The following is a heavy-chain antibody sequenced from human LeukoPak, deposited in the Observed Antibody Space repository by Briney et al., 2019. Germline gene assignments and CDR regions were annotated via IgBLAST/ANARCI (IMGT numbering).Heavy chain of an antibody. J-gene: IGHJ4*02. D-gene: IGHD2-2*01. V-gene: IGHV3-30*18. CDR1: EFTFSYYG. CDR2: ISYDGNDK. Sequence: GGSLRLSCAASEFTFSYYGMHWVRQAPGKGLEWVAVISYDGNDKYYADSVKGRFTISRDNSKNTLFIQMNSLRAEDTAVYYCAKDECSTTSCYFVAYYFNSWGPGTPVTVSS. CDR3: AKDECSTTSCYFVAYYFNS.